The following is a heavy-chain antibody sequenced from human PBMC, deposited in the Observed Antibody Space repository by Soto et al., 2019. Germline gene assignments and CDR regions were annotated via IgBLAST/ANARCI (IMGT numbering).Heavy chain of an antibody. CDR3: ARRVTMVRGVTIRWFYP. CDR2: IYYSGST. V-gene: IGHV4-39*01. Sequence: PSETLSRTCTVSGGSISSSNYYWGWIRQPPGKGPEWIGTIYYSGSTFYNPSLESRVTISVDTSKNQFSLKLSSVTAADTAVYYCARRVTMVRGVTIRWFYPWGQGSLVTVSS. CDR1: GGSISSSNYY. D-gene: IGHD3-10*01. J-gene: IGHJ5*02.